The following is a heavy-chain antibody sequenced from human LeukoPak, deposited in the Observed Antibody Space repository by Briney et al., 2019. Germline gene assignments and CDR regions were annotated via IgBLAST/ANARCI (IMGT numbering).Heavy chain of an antibody. CDR3: AREYSGGNFDY. Sequence: GASVKVSCKASGYTFTSYDINWVRQATGQGPEWMGVISPSGGSTTYAQKFRGRVSMTTDMSTSTVYMELSSLRSEDTAVYYCAREYSGGNFDYWGQGTLVTVSS. V-gene: IGHV1-46*01. D-gene: IGHD2-15*01. J-gene: IGHJ4*01. CDR1: GYTFTSYD. CDR2: ISPSGGST.